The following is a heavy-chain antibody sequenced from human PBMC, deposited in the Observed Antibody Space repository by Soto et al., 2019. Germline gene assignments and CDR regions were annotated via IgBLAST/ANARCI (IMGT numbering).Heavy chain of an antibody. Sequence: SETRSLTCTVSGGSISSYYWSWIRQPPGKGLEWIGYIYYSGSTNYNPSLKSRVTISVDTSKNQFSLKLSSVTAADTVVYYCARADWGSGWLNWFDPWGQGTLVTVSS. CDR3: ARADWGSGWLNWFDP. J-gene: IGHJ5*02. D-gene: IGHD6-19*01. CDR1: GGSISSYY. V-gene: IGHV4-59*01. CDR2: IYYSGST.